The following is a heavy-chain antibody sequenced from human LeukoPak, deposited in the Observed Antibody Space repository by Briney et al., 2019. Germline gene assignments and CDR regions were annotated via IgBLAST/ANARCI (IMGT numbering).Heavy chain of an antibody. V-gene: IGHV3-30*04. CDR3: ARALGYCSSTSCPLDY. Sequence: PGGSLRLSCAASGFTFSSYAMHWVRQAPGKGLEWVAVISYDGSNKYYADFVKGRFTISRDNSKNTLYLQMNSLRAEDTAVYYCARALGYCSSTSCPLDYWGQGTLVTVSS. J-gene: IGHJ4*02. CDR1: GFTFSSYA. CDR2: ISYDGSNK. D-gene: IGHD2-2*01.